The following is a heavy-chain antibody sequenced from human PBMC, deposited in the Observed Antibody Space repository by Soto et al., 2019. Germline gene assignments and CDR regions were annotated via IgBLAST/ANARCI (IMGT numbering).Heavy chain of an antibody. D-gene: IGHD5-12*01. V-gene: IGHV4-39*01. CDR1: GGSISSSSYY. J-gene: IGHJ5*02. CDR2: IYYSGST. Sequence: PSETLSLTCTVSGGSISSSSYYWGWIRQPPGRGLEWIGSIYYSGSTYYNPSLKSRVTISVDTSKNQFSLKLSSVTAADTAVYYCARHHTFYSLAAAAIVATIYGWFDPWGQGTLVTVSS. CDR3: ARHHTFYSLAAAAIVATIYGWFDP.